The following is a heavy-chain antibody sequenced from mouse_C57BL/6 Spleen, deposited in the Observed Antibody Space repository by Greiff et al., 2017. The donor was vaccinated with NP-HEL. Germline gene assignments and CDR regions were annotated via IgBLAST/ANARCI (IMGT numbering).Heavy chain of an antibody. Sequence: VQLQQSGAELVKPGASVKLSCTASGYTFTEYTIHWVKQRSGQGLEWIGWFYPGSGSIKYNEKFKDKATLTADKSSSTVYMELSRLTSEDSAVYFCARHVIYYGNSAHYYAMDYWGQGTSVTVSS. J-gene: IGHJ4*01. CDR2: FYPGSGSI. V-gene: IGHV1-62-2*01. CDR3: ARHVIYYGNSAHYYAMDY. D-gene: IGHD2-1*01. CDR1: GYTFTEYT.